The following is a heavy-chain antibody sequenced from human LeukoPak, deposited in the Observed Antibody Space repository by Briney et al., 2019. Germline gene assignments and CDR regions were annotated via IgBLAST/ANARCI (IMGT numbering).Heavy chain of an antibody. Sequence: PSETLSLTCAVYGGSFSGYYWSWIRQPPGKGLEWIGEINHSGSTNYNPSLKSRVTISVDTSKNQFSLKPSSVTAADTAVYYCARRVKILCTNGVCSQYYFDYWGQGTLVTVSS. CDR1: GGSFSGYY. CDR2: INHSGST. CDR3: ARRVKILCTNGVCSQYYFDY. D-gene: IGHD2-8*01. J-gene: IGHJ4*02. V-gene: IGHV4-34*01.